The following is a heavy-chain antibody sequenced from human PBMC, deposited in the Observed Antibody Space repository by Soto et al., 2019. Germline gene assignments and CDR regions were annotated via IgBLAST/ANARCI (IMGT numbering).Heavy chain of an antibody. CDR2: IDHSGTT. Sequence: SETLSLTCTVFGSSISSGFFWGWIRQPPGKGLEWIGSIDHSGTTNYNPSLRSRVTISIDTSKNQFSLKLGSVTAADTAVYHCARGHASFDPWGQGTLVTVSS. CDR1: GSSISSGFF. CDR3: ARGHASFDP. J-gene: IGHJ5*02. V-gene: IGHV4-38-2*02.